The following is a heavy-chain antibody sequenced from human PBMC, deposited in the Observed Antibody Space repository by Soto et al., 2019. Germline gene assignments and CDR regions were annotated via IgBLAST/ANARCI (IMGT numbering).Heavy chain of an antibody. CDR1: GFTFSSYG. J-gene: IGHJ4*02. Sequence: GGSLRLSCAASGFTFSSYGMHWVRQAPGKGLEWVAVIWYDGSNKYYADSVKGRFTISRDNSKNTLYLQMNSLRAEDTAVYYCARIAVAGTKDPHFDYWGQGTLVTVSS. CDR2: IWYDGSNK. D-gene: IGHD6-19*01. CDR3: ARIAVAGTKDPHFDY. V-gene: IGHV3-33*01.